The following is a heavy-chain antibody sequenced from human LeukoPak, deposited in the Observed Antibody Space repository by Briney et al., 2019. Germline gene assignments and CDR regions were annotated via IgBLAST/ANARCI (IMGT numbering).Heavy chain of an antibody. D-gene: IGHD1-1*01. CDR3: ARDATGTTNPNDAFDI. CDR1: GYTFTSYG. V-gene: IGHV1-18*01. J-gene: IGHJ3*02. CDR2: ISAYNGNT. Sequence: ASVKVSCKASGYTFTSYGISWVRQAPGQGLEWMGWISAYNGNTNYAQKLQGRVTMTTDTSTSTAYMELRSLRSDDTAVYYCARDATGTTNPNDAFDIWGQGTMVTVSS.